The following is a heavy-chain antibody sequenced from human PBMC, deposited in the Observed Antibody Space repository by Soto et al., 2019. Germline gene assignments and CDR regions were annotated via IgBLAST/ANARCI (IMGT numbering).Heavy chain of an antibody. Sequence: SVKVSCKASGGTFSSYAISWVRQAPGQGLEWMGGIIPIFGTANYAQKFQGRVTITAEKSTSTAYMELSSLRSEDTAVYYCARDSHPYYYGSGSYYKFLDYWGQGTLVTVSS. J-gene: IGHJ4*02. D-gene: IGHD3-10*01. CDR3: ARDSHPYYYGSGSYYKFLDY. V-gene: IGHV1-69*06. CDR2: IIPIFGTA. CDR1: GGTFSSYA.